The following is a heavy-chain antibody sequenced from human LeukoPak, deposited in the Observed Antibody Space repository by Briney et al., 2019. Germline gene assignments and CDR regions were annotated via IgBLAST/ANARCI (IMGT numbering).Heavy chain of an antibody. CDR3: ARVYSSGWYWDY. V-gene: IGHV4-59*08. CDR2: IYYSGST. Sequence: PSETLSLTCTVSGGSISSYYWSWIRQPPGKGLEWIGYIYYSGSTNYNPSLKSRVTISVDTSKNQFSLKLSSVTAADTAVYYCARVYSSGWYWDYWGQGTLVTVSS. J-gene: IGHJ4*02. D-gene: IGHD6-19*01. CDR1: GGSISSYY.